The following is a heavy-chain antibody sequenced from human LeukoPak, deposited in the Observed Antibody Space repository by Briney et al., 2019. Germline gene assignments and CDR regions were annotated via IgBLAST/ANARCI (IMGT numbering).Heavy chain of an antibody. CDR1: GVTVNFYY. Sequence: GGSLRLSRAASGVTVNFYYKGWIRPVSGEGVGGVSLFYSGDTPYYADSVEGRFHLPRSNFKNTLYLQMNTLRPEDTAVYYCARGGLWGMRWGHGTLVTVAS. V-gene: IGHV3-53*01. D-gene: IGHD3-16*01. CDR2: FYSGDTP. J-gene: IGHJ4*01. CDR3: ARGGLWGMR.